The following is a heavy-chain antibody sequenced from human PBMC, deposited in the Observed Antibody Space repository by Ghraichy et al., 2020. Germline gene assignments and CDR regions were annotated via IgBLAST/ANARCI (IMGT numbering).Heavy chain of an antibody. V-gene: IGHV3-7*03. CDR2: MNQDGSQK. Sequence: GESLRLSCVASGFTFSSSWMAWVRQAPGRGLEWVAGMNQDGSQKGHVDSVKGRFTISRDNAKNSLYLQMNSLRDEDTAVYYCARDPSYGAVDYWGQGTLVTVSS. J-gene: IGHJ4*02. CDR3: ARDPSYGAVDY. CDR1: GFTFSSSW. D-gene: IGHD4/OR15-4a*01.